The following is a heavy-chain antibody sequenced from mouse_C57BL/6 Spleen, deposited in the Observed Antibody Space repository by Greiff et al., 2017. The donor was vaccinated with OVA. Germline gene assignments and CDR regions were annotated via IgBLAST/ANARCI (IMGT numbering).Heavy chain of an antibody. CDR2: IDPSDSYT. Sequence: QVQLQQPGAELVKPGASVKLSCKASGYTFTSYWMQWVKQRPGQGLEWIGEIDPSDSYTNYNQKFKGKATLTVDTSSSTAYMQLSSLTSEDSAVYYCARSLVATRARDYWGQGTSVTVSS. J-gene: IGHJ4*01. CDR3: ARSLVATRARDY. D-gene: IGHD1-1*01. CDR1: GYTFTSYW. V-gene: IGHV1-50*01.